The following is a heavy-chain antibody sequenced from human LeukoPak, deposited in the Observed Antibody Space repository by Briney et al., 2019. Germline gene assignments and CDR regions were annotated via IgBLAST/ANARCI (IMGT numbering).Heavy chain of an antibody. Sequence: GSLRLSCAASGFTFSSYAMHWVRQAPGKGLEWVSSISSDSYYIYYADSVKGRFTISRDSAKNSLYLQMNSLRAEDTAVYYCARDIAGLSDYWGQGTLVTVSS. J-gene: IGHJ4*02. CDR2: ISSDSYYI. V-gene: IGHV3-21*01. D-gene: IGHD2-15*01. CDR1: GFTFSSYA. CDR3: ARDIAGLSDY.